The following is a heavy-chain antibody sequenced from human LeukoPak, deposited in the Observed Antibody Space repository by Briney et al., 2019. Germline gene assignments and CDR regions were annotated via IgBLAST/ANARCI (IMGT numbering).Heavy chain of an antibody. CDR3: ASYGSGSYYNGADAFDI. V-gene: IGHV3-21*01. Sequence: GGSLRLSCAASGFTFSSYSMNWVRQAPGKGLEWVSSISSSSSYIYYADSVKGRFTISRDNAKNSLYLQMNSLRAEDTAVYYRASYGSGSYYNGADAFDIWGQGTMVTVSS. CDR1: GFTFSSYS. D-gene: IGHD3-10*01. CDR2: ISSSSSYI. J-gene: IGHJ3*02.